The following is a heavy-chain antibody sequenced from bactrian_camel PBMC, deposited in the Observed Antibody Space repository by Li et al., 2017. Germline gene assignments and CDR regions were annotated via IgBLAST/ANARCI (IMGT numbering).Heavy chain of an antibody. D-gene: IGHD1*01. J-gene: IGHJ4*01. CDR1: ALTPSGYC. Sequence: HVQLVESGGGSVEAGDTLTLSCATPALTPSGYCMGWYRQAPGKERELVAMDKGDGSISYGDSVKGRFTLSRDNAKDTVNLQMDNLLIEDTATYRCAADCPPIVGWDREEYWGQGTQVTVS. CDR2: DKGDGSI. CDR3: AADCPPIVGWDREEY. V-gene: IGHV3S56*01.